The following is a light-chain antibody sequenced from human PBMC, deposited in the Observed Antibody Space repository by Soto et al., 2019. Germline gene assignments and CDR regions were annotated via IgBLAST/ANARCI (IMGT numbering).Light chain of an antibody. J-gene: IGKJ1*01. CDR1: QSIGTS. V-gene: IGKV1-5*01. CDR2: DAS. CDR3: QHYNSYSEA. Sequence: GDRVTITCRASQSIGTSLAWYQQTPGKAPKLLISDASTLESGVPSRFGGSGSGTEFTLSITSLQPDDFATYYCQHYNSYSEAFGQGTKVDI.